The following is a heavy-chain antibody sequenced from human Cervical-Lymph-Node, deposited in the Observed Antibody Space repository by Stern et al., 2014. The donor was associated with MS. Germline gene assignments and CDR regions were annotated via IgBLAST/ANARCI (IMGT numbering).Heavy chain of an antibody. D-gene: IGHD4-11*01. V-gene: IGHV1-3*02. CDR2: SNGGPGTT. J-gene: IGHJ4*02. CDR1: GYNFIDHA. CDR3: ARQPDYSDFLDF. Sequence: VQLVQSGAEVKKPGASMTISCKTSGYNFIDHAIHWVRQAPGQRLAWMGLSNGGPGTTKYSQKCQGRVYFTRDKAASAAYMDLSSLSPDDTAVYYCARQPDYSDFLDFWGQGTLVTVSS.